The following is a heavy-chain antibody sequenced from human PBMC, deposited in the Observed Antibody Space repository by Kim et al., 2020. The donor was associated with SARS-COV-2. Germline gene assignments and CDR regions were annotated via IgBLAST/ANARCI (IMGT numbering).Heavy chain of an antibody. Sequence: VKGRLTISRDNSKNPLYLQRNSLRAEEPAVYYCAKLRGLTGTTGYYFDYWGQGTLVTVSS. CDR3: AKLRGLTGTTGYYFDY. D-gene: IGHD1-20*01. V-gene: IGHV3-23*01. J-gene: IGHJ4*02.